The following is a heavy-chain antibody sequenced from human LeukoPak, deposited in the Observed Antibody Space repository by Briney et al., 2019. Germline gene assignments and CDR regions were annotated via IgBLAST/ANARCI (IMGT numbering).Heavy chain of an antibody. Sequence: SQTLSLTCTVPGGSISSGGYYWSWIRQHPGKGLEWIGYIYYSGSTYYNPSLKSRVTMSVDTSKNQFSLKLSSVTAADTAVYYCARENSGSYREFDYWGQGTLVTVSS. CDR1: GGSISSGGYY. CDR2: IYYSGST. D-gene: IGHD1-26*01. CDR3: ARENSGSYREFDY. J-gene: IGHJ4*02. V-gene: IGHV4-31*03.